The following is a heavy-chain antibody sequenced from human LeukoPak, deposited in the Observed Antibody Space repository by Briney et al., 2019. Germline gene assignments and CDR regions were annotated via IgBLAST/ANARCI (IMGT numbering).Heavy chain of an antibody. D-gene: IGHD1-26*01. J-gene: IGHJ4*02. Sequence: GGSLRLSCAASGFTFSSYSMNWVRQAPGKGLEWVSSISSSSGYIYYADSVKGRFTVSRDNARNSLYLQMNSLRAEDTAVYYSARDYIVGATRSYYFDYWGQGTLVTVSS. CDR2: ISSSSGYI. CDR1: GFTFSSYS. V-gene: IGHV3-21*01. CDR3: ARDYIVGATRSYYFDY.